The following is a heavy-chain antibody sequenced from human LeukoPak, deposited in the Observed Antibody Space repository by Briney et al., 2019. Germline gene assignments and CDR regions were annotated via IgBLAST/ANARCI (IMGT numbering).Heavy chain of an antibody. V-gene: IGHV3-53*01. CDR2: FSSGGRT. Sequence: GGSLRLSCAASGFTVSTHSMSWVRQAPGKGLEWVATFSSGGRTSYADSVKGRFTISRDTSQNTVYLQMNSLRDEDTALYYCARGGWYRFDSWGEGTLVTVSS. J-gene: IGHJ4*02. CDR3: ARGGWYRFDS. D-gene: IGHD6-19*01. CDR1: GFTVSTHS.